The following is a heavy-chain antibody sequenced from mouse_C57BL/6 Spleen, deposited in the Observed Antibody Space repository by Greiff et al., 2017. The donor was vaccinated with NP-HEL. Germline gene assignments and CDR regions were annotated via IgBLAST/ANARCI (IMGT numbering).Heavy chain of an antibody. V-gene: IGHV1-82*01. CDR1: GYAFSSSW. J-gene: IGHJ2*01. CDR2: IYPGDGDT. Sequence: VQLQQSGPELVKPGASVKISCKASGYAFSSSWMNWVKQRPGKGLEWIGRIYPGDGDTNYNGKFKGKATLTADKSSSTAYMQLSSLTSEDSAVYFCARGYYSNYERYYFDYWGQGTTLTVSS. CDR3: ARGYYSNYERYYFDY. D-gene: IGHD2-5*01.